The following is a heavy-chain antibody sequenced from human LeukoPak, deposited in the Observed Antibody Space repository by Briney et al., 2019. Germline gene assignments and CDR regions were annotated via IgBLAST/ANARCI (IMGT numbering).Heavy chain of an antibody. J-gene: IGHJ3*02. CDR1: GFTFSSYT. Sequence: MPGGSLRLSCAASGFTFSSYTMHWVRQAPGKGLEWVSSITGGSNYIFYADSVKGRFTISRDNAKNSLYLQMNSLRAEDTAVYYCARGQDMVRGPFGIWGQGTMVTVSS. V-gene: IGHV3-21*01. D-gene: IGHD3-10*01. CDR2: ITGGSNYI. CDR3: ARGQDMVRGPFGI.